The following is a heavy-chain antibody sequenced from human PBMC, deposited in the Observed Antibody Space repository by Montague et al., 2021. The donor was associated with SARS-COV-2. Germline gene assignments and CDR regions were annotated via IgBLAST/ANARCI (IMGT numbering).Heavy chain of an antibody. Sequence: SETLSLTCIVSGGSANNFYWSWIRQPPGKGLEWIGYLYYSGSTKYNPSLRSRATMSLDTSKKQFSLKVHSVTAADTAVYYCARHVRDLLPFDHWGQGTLVTVSS. J-gene: IGHJ4*02. D-gene: IGHD1-26*01. CDR1: GGSANNFY. CDR2: LYYSGST. CDR3: ARHVRDLLPFDH. V-gene: IGHV4-59*08.